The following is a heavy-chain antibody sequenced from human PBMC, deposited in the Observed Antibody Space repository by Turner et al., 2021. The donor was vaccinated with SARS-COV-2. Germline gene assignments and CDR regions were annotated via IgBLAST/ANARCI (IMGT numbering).Heavy chain of an antibody. V-gene: IGHV4-39*01. CDR1: GGSISSSSYC. D-gene: IGHD3-3*01. CDR2: MYYRGST. J-gene: IGHJ4*02. CDR3: ARSRLSGVDDY. Sequence: QLLLQVSGSGLVKPSETRSLTCTAPGGSISSSSYCWGWIRQPPGKGLEWIGGMYYRGSTYYNPSLKGRVTISVDTSKNQFSLKLSSVTAADTAVYYCARSRLSGVDDYWGQGTLVTVSS.